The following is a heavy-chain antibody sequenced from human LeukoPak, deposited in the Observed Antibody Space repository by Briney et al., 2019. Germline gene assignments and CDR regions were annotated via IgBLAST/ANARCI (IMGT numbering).Heavy chain of an antibody. Sequence: SETLSLTCTVSGGSISSSSYYWGWIRQPPGKGLEWIGSIYYSGSTYYNPSLKSRVTISVDTSKNQFSLKLSSVTAADTAVYYCARHFLLAVAGPREVIDYWGQGTLVPVSS. CDR1: GGSISSSSYY. D-gene: IGHD6-19*01. CDR2: IYYSGST. V-gene: IGHV4-39*01. J-gene: IGHJ4*02. CDR3: ARHFLLAVAGPREVIDY.